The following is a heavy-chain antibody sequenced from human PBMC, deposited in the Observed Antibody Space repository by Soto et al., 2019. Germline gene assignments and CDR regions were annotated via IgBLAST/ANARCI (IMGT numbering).Heavy chain of an antibody. Sequence: QVQLVESGGGVVQPGRSLRLSCAASGFTFSSYAMHWVRQAPGKGLEWVAVMSYDGSNKYYADSVKGRFTISRDNSKDSLYLKRNSLRAEDTAVYYCARDKSPYSSGWHNRHFDYWGQGTLVTVSS. J-gene: IGHJ4*02. D-gene: IGHD6-19*01. CDR3: ARDKSPYSSGWHNRHFDY. CDR2: MSYDGSNK. V-gene: IGHV3-30-3*01. CDR1: GFTFSSYA.